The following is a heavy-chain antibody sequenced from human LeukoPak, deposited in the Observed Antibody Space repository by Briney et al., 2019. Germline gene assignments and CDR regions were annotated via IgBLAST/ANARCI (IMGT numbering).Heavy chain of an antibody. D-gene: IGHD6-13*01. V-gene: IGHV3-30*03. CDR2: ISYDGSAK. CDR1: GVTLSNYG. J-gene: IGHJ6*03. CDR3: ARSIAAAGIPYYYYYMDV. Sequence: PGGSLRLSCAASGVTLSNYGMQWVRQAPGKGLEWVAVISYDGSAKYYSDSVKGRFTISRDNSKNTLYLQMNSLRAEDTAVYYCARSIAAAGIPYYYYYMDVWGKGTTVTISS.